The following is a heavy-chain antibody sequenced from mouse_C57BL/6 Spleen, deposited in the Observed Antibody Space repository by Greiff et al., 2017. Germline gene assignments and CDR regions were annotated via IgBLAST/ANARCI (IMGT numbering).Heavy chain of an antibody. D-gene: IGHD2-4*01. V-gene: IGHV1-59*01. CDR1: GYTFTSYW. CDR3: ARSPYDYDGDWFAY. CDR2: IDPSDSYT. J-gene: IGHJ3*01. Sequence: QVQLQQPGAELVRPGTSVKLSCKASGYTFTSYWMHWVKQRPGQGLEWIGVIDPSDSYTNYNQKFKGKATLTVDTSSSTAYMQLSSLTSEDSAVYYCARSPYDYDGDWFAYWGQGTLVTVSA.